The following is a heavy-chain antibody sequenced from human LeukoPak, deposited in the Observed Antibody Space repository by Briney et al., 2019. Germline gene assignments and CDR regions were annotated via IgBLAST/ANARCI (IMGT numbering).Heavy chain of an antibody. Sequence: SETLSLTCAVSGYSISSGYYWGWIRPPPGKGLEWIGSIYHSGSTYYNPSLESRVTISVDTSKNQFSLKLSSVTAADTAVYYCASSGWDAFDIWGQGTMVTVSS. CDR1: GYSISSGYY. CDR2: IYHSGST. J-gene: IGHJ3*02. V-gene: IGHV4-38-2*01. D-gene: IGHD6-19*01. CDR3: ASSGWDAFDI.